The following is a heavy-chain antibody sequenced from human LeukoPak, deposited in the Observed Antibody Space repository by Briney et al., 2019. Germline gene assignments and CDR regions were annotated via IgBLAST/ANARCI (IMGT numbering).Heavy chain of an antibody. V-gene: IGHV4-39*01. J-gene: IGHJ4*02. D-gene: IGHD3-22*01. CDR1: VGSISSSSYY. CDR3: ARCHYDSSGSPDY. CDR2: IYYSGST. Sequence: PSETLSLTCTVSVGSISSSSYYWGWIRQPPGKGLEWIGSIYYSGSTYYNPSLKSRVTISVDTSKNQFSLKLSSVTAADTAVYYCARCHYDSSGSPDYWGQGTLVTVSS.